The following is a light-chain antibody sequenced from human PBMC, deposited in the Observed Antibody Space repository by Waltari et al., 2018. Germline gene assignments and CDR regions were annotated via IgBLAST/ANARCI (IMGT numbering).Light chain of an antibody. CDR2: HAY. CDR3: QQRADWPLT. V-gene: IGKV3-11*01. J-gene: IGKJ4*01. CDR1: QSIQRY. Sequence: EIVLTQSPATLSLSPGGRATLSCRASQSIQRYLGWYQQKPGQAPRLLIYHAYNRPTGVPARFSGSGSETDFTLTISSLEPEDSAIYYCQQRADWPLTFGGGTTVEIK.